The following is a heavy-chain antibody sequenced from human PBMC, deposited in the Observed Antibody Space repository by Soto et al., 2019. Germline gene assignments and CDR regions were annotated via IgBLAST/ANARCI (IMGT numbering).Heavy chain of an antibody. CDR1: GFTLTAYT. J-gene: IGHJ4*02. CDR2: IFNHCGT. Sequence: GGSLRLSCAASGFTLTAYTISWVRQGPRRGLEWVSTIFNHCGTFHADSVKGRFTVSRDISQNTLFLQMNSLRDEDTAIYYCARDRQPDGIWTIDSWGQGTLVTVSS. CDR3: ARDRQPDGIWTIDS. D-gene: IGHD3-3*01. V-gene: IGHV3-23*01.